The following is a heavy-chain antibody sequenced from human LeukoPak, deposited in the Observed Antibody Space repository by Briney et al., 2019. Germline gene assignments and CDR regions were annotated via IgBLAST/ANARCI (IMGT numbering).Heavy chain of an antibody. V-gene: IGHV3-66*01. Sequence: GGSLRLSCAASRLTVSSYYMSWVRQAPGKGLEWVSVLYSGGDTYYADSVKGRFTISRDNSKNSLYLQMNSLRAEDTAVYYCARGATVAVDFDYWGQGTLVTVSS. D-gene: IGHD6-19*01. CDR1: RLTVSSYY. CDR2: LYSGGDT. CDR3: ARGATVAVDFDY. J-gene: IGHJ4*02.